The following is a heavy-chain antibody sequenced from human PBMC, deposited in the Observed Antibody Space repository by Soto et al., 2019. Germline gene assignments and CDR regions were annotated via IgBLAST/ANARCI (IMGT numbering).Heavy chain of an antibody. CDR3: ARTIVRAYYYYYMDV. CDR2: IYPGDSDT. J-gene: IGHJ6*03. CDR1: GYSFTRYW. V-gene: IGHV5-51*01. Sequence: PGESLKISCKGSGYSFTRYWIGWVRQMPGKGLEWMGIIYPGDSDTRYSPSFQGQVAISADKSISTAYLQWSSLKASDTAMYYCARTIVRAYYYYYMDVWGKGTTVTVSS. D-gene: IGHD2-15*01.